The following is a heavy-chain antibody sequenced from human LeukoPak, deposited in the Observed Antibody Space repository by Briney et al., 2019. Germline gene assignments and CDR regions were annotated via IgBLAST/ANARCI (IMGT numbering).Heavy chain of an antibody. CDR3: ARDLMGIAYRGAFYY. J-gene: IGHJ4*02. D-gene: IGHD6-13*01. V-gene: IGHV1-2*02. CDR2: INPNSGGT. Sequence: GASVKVSCKASGYTFTGYDMHWVRQAPGQGLEWMGWINPNSGGTNYAQKFQGRVTMTRDTSISTAYMELSRLRTDDTAVYYCARDLMGIAYRGAFYYWGQGTLVTVSS. CDR1: GYTFTGYD.